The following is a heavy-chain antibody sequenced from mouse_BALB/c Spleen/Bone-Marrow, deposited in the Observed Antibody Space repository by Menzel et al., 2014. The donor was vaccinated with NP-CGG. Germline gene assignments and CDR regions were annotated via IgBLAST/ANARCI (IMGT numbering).Heavy chain of an antibody. CDR2: IYPGDGET. CDR1: GYPFSSYW. J-gene: IGHJ2*01. D-gene: IGHD2-10*02. Sequence: VHLVESGAELGRTWASVKISCKASGYPFSSYWMSWVKQWPGQGLEWIGQIYPGDGETNYNGKFKGNATLTADKSSSTAYMQLISLTSEDSAVYFCARKYGDYWGQGTTPTVSS. V-gene: IGHV1-80*01. CDR3: ARKYGDY.